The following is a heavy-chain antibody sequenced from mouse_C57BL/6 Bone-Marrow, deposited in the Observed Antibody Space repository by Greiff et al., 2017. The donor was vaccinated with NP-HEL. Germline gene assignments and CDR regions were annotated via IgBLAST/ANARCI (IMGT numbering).Heavy chain of an antibody. D-gene: IGHD2-1*01. CDR2: FHPYNDDT. Sequence: VKLMESGAELVKPGASVKMSCTASGYTFTTYPIEWVKQNHGKSLEWIGNFHPYNDDTAYNEKFKNKATLTVEKSSSTVYLELSRLTSDDSSVYYCARGGNYWYYFDYGGQGTTLTVSS. CDR3: ARGGNYWYYFDY. CDR1: GYTFTTYP. V-gene: IGHV1-47*01. J-gene: IGHJ2*01.